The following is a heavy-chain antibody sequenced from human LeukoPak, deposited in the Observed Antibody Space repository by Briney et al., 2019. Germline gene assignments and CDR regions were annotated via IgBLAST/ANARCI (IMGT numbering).Heavy chain of an antibody. CDR1: GGTFSSYA. CDR3: ATEYLPTVTTRFTLFDY. Sequence: GASVKVSCKASGGTFSSYAISWVRQAPGQGLEWMGGIIPIFGTANYAQKFQGRVTITADESTSTAYMELSSLRSEDTAVYYCATEYLPTVTTRFTLFDYWGQGTLVTVSS. J-gene: IGHJ4*02. D-gene: IGHD4-17*01. V-gene: IGHV1-69*13. CDR2: IIPIFGTA.